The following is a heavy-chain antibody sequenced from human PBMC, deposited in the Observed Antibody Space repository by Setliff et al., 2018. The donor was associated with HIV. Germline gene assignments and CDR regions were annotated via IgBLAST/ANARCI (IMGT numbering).Heavy chain of an antibody. CDR1: GGTFSSYA. J-gene: IGHJ6*03. CDR2: INPNNGDT. V-gene: IGHV1-2*06. D-gene: IGHD5-12*01. CDR3: AREFGAGIRQIVAGEFYYMDV. Sequence: ASVKVSCKASGGTFSSYAISWVRQAPGQGLEWMGRINPNNGDTNYAQKFQGRVTMTRDTSISTAYMELSRLRSDDTAVYYCAREFGAGIRQIVAGEFYYMDVWGKGTTVTVSS.